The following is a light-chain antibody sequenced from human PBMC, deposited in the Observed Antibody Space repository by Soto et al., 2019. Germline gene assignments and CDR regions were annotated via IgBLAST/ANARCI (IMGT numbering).Light chain of an antibody. Sequence: DIQMTQSPSSLSASVGERVTITCRASQGISNYLAWYQQRPGKVPKLLIYAASTLQAGVPSRFSGSGSGTYFPLTIRRLQTEDSATYYCQKYDSAPRTFGPGTQVDLK. V-gene: IGKV1-27*01. CDR2: AAS. CDR3: QKYDSAPRT. CDR1: QGISNY. J-gene: IGKJ3*01.